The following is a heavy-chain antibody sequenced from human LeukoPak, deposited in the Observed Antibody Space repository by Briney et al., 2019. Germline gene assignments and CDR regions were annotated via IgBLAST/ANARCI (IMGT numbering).Heavy chain of an antibody. CDR2: IIPIFCTA. Sequence: GASVKVSCEASGGTFSRYAISGVRQAPGRGLEWMGGIIPIFCTANYAQKFQGRVTITTDESTSTAYMELSSLRSEDTAVYYCARAYVDPPIHYYYYYMDVWGKGTTVTVFS. J-gene: IGHJ6*03. V-gene: IGHV1-69*05. D-gene: IGHD5-12*01. CDR1: GGTFSRYA. CDR3: ARAYVDPPIHYYYYYMDV.